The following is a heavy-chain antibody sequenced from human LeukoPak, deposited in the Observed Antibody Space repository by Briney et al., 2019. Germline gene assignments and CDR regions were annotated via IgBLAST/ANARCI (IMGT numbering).Heavy chain of an antibody. CDR2: ITEDSSYI. CDR1: GFTFSLYT. D-gene: IGHD4-11*01. Sequence: GGSLRLSCAASGFTFSLYTMNWVRQAPGKGLEWVSSITEDSSYIYYADSVKGRFTISRDNAKSSLSLQMNSLRAEDTAVYYCAREDYTPNYFDYWGQGTLVTVSS. CDR3: AREDYTPNYFDY. J-gene: IGHJ4*02. V-gene: IGHV3-21*01.